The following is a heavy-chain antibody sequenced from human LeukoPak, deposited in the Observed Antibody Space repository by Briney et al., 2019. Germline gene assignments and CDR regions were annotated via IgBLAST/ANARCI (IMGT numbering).Heavy chain of an antibody. V-gene: IGHV3-74*01. CDR2: IKSDGSST. D-gene: IGHD4-23*01. Sequence: GGSLRLSCAASGFTFSSYAMSWVRQAPGKGLVWVSRIKSDGSSTTYADSVKGRFTISRDNAKNTLYLQMNSLRAEDTAVYYCARDLSSTVVTLGIVDYWGQGTLVTVSS. J-gene: IGHJ4*02. CDR1: GFTFSSYA. CDR3: ARDLSSTVVTLGIVDY.